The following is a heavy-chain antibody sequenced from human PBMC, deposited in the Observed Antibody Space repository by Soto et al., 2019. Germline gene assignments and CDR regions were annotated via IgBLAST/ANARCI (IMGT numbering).Heavy chain of an antibody. J-gene: IGHJ4*02. Sequence: EVQLLESGGGWVQPGGSLRLSCAASGFTFSSYAMSWVRQAPGKGLEWVSAISGSGDSTYYADSVKGRFTISRDNSKSTLYLQMNSLRADDTAVYYCAKEGNFDSSYDFWGQGTLVTVSS. D-gene: IGHD3-22*01. V-gene: IGHV3-23*01. CDR3: AKEGNFDSSYDF. CDR2: ISGSGDST. CDR1: GFTFSSYA.